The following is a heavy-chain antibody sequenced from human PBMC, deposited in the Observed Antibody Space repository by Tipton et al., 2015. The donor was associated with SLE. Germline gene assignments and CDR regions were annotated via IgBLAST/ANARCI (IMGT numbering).Heavy chain of an antibody. J-gene: IGHJ3*02. CDR3: ARVKTITMIVVVPDAFDI. V-gene: IGHV3-30-3*01. CDR2: ISYDGSNK. Sequence: SLRLSCAASGFTFSSYWMHWVRQAPGKGLEWVAVISYDGSNKYYADSVKGRFTISRDNSKNTLYLQMNSLRAEDTAVYYCARVKTITMIVVVPDAFDIWGQGTMVTVSS. CDR1: GFTFSSYW. D-gene: IGHD3-22*01.